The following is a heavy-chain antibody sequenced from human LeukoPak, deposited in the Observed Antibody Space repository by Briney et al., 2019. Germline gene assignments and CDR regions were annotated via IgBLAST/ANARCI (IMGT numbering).Heavy chain of an antibody. Sequence: SETLSLTCAVYGGSFSGYYWSWIRQPPGKGLEWIGEINHSGSTNYNPSLKSRVTISVDTSKNQFSLKLNSVTAADTAVYYCARGGDRSFDYWGQGTLVTVSS. CDR3: ARGGDRSFDY. D-gene: IGHD3-10*01. J-gene: IGHJ4*02. CDR2: INHSGST. CDR1: GGSFSGYY. V-gene: IGHV4-34*01.